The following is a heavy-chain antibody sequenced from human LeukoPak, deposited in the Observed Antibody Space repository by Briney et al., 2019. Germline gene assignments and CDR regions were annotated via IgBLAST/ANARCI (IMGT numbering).Heavy chain of an antibody. V-gene: IGHV3-30*04. Sequence: GSLRLSCAASGFTFSSYAMHWVRQAPGKGLEWVAVISYDGSNTYYADSVKGRFTISRDNSKNTLYLQINSLRAEDTAVYYCARAERGGYSGYDYGVDLWGKGTTVTVSS. J-gene: IGHJ6*04. CDR3: ARAERGGYSGYDYGVDL. D-gene: IGHD5-12*01. CDR2: ISYDGSNT. CDR1: GFTFSSYA.